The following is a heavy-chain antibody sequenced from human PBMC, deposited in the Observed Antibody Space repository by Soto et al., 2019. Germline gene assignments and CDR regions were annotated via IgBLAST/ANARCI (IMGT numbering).Heavy chain of an antibody. V-gene: IGHV4-30-2*01. CDR2: IYHSGST. CDR3: ARSTVYGMDV. J-gene: IGHJ6*02. Sequence: QLQLQESGSGLVKPSQTLSLTCAVSGGSISSGGYSWSWIRQPPGKGLEWIGYIYHSGSTYYNPSLKSRVTLSVDRSKNQFSLKLSSVIAADTAVYYCARSTVYGMDVWGQGTTVTVSS. CDR1: GGSISSGGYS. D-gene: IGHD4-17*01.